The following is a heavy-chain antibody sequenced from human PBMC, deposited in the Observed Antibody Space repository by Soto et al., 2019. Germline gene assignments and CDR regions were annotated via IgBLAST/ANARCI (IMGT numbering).Heavy chain of an antibody. CDR2: IKSKTDGGTT. J-gene: IGHJ4*02. V-gene: IGHV3-15*01. CDR1: GFTFSNAW. CDR3: TTDLLLWFGEAAYYFDY. Sequence: SLRLSCAASGFTFSNAWMSWVRQAPGKGLEWVGRIKSKTDGGTTDYAAPVKGRFTISRDDSKNTLYLQMNSLKTEDTAVYYCTTDLLLWFGEAAYYFDYWGQGTLVTVSS. D-gene: IGHD3-10*01.